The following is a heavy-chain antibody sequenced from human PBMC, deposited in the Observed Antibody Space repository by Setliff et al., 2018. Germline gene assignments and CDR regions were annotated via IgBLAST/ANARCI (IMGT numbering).Heavy chain of an antibody. J-gene: IGHJ5*02. CDR1: GFTFSNAW. D-gene: IGHD3-10*01. CDR2: INHSGST. V-gene: IGHV4-34*01. CDR3: ARGKGTWVLLRWFDP. Sequence: SETLSLTCAASGFTFSNAWMSWVRQPPGKGLEWIGEINHSGSTNYNPSLKSRVSISVDTSKNQFSLKLSSVTAADTAVYYCARGKGTWVLLRWFDPWGQGTLVTVSS.